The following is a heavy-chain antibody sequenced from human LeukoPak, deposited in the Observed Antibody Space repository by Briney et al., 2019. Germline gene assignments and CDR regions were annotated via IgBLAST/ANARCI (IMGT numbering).Heavy chain of an antibody. CDR2: ISSSSSYI. V-gene: IGHV3-21*01. CDR1: GFTFSSYN. CDR3: AAGRAGHFDWLYREYYFDY. J-gene: IGHJ4*02. D-gene: IGHD3-9*01. Sequence: GSLRLSCAASGFTFSSYNMNWVRQAPGKGLEWVSSISSSSSYIYYADSVKGRFTISRDNAKNSLYLQMNSLRAEDTAVYYCAAGRAGHFDWLYREYYFDYWGQGTRVTVSS.